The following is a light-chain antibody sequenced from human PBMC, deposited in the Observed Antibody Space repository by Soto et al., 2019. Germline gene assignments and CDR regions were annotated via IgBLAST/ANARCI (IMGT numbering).Light chain of an antibody. CDR1: SSNIGAGYD. J-gene: IGLJ2*01. CDR3: QSYDSSLSVV. CDR2: DNI. V-gene: IGLV1-40*01. Sequence: QSVLTQAPSVSGAPGQRVTIPCIGSSSNIGAGYDVHWYQQVPGTAPKLLIYDNINRPSGVPDRFSGSKSGTSASLAITGLHSEDEADYYCQSYDSSLSVVFGGGTKLTVL.